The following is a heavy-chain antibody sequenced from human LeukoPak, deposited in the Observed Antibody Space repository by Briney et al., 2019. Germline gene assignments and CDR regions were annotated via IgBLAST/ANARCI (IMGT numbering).Heavy chain of an antibody. CDR1: GGSISSSSYY. V-gene: IGHV4-39*01. Sequence: SETLSLTCTASGGSISSSSYYWGWIRQPPGKGLEWIGSIYYSGSTSYNPSLKSRVTISVDTSKSQFSLKLSSVTAADTAVYYCARTLWFGEFSEYYFDYWGQGTLVTVSS. CDR3: ARTLWFGEFSEYYFDY. J-gene: IGHJ4*02. D-gene: IGHD3-10*01. CDR2: IYYSGST.